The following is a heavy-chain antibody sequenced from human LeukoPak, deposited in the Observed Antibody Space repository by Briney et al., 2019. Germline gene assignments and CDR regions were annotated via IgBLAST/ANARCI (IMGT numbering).Heavy chain of an antibody. CDR1: GGSISSYY. Sequence: SETLSLTCTVFGGSISSYYWTWIRQPPGKGLEWIGYIYTSGSTNYNPSLKSRVTISVDTSKNQFSLKLSSVTAADTAVYYCARAFSSSWPFDYWGQGTLVTVSS. J-gene: IGHJ4*02. CDR3: ARAFSSSWPFDY. CDR2: IYTSGST. V-gene: IGHV4-4*09. D-gene: IGHD6-13*01.